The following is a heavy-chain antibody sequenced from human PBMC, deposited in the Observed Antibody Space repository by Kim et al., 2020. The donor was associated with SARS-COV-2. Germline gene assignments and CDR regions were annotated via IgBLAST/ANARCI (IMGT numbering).Heavy chain of an antibody. D-gene: IGHD2-15*01. Sequence: LKSRVTISVDTSKHQFSLKLSSVTAADTAVYYCARDNLNPIVVGEDAFDIWGQGTMVTVSS. CDR3: ARDNLNPIVVGEDAFDI. J-gene: IGHJ3*02. V-gene: IGHV4-39*07.